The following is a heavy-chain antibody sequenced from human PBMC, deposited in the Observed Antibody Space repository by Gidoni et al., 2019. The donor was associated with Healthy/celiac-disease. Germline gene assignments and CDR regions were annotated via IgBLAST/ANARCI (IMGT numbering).Heavy chain of an antibody. CDR1: GGSISSGSYY. CDR2: IYTSGST. Sequence: QVQLQESGPGLVKPSQTLSITCTVSGGSISSGSYYWSWIRQPAGKGLEWIGRIYTSGSTNYNPSLKSRVTISVDTSKNQFSLKLSSVTAADTAVYYCASYDYSKGTDAFDIWGQGTMVTVSS. V-gene: IGHV4-61*02. CDR3: ASYDYSKGTDAFDI. J-gene: IGHJ3*02. D-gene: IGHD4-4*01.